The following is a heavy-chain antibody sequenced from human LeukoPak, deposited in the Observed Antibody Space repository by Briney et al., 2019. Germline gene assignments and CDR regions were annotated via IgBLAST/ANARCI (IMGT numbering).Heavy chain of an antibody. V-gene: IGHV1-2*06. CDR3: ARGGSSSPTRPFDY. J-gene: IGHJ4*02. D-gene: IGHD6-6*01. CDR1: GYTFTGYY. CDR2: INPNSGGT. Sequence: ASVKVSCKASGYTFTGYYMHWVRQAPGQGLEWMGRINPNSGGTNYAQKFQGRVTMTRDTSISTAYMELSRLRSDDMAVYYCARGGSSSPTRPFDYWGQGTLVTVSS.